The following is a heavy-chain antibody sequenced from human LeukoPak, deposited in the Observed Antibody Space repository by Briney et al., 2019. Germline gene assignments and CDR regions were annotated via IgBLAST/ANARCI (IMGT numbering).Heavy chain of an antibody. CDR2: IIPIFGTA. CDR3: ARGWEYDSGGRPTAYVY. V-gene: IGHV1-69*01. J-gene: IGHJ4*02. Sequence: GASVKVSCKASGGTFRNYAINWVRQAPGPGLEWMGGIIPIFGTANYAQKFQGRVTITADESTSTVYMEMNSLKFEDTALYYCARGWEYDSGGRPTAYVYWGQGTLVTVSS. CDR1: GGTFRNYA. D-gene: IGHD3-22*01.